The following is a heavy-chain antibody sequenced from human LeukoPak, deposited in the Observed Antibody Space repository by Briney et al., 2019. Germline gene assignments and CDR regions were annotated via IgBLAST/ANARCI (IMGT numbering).Heavy chain of an antibody. Sequence: GGSLRLSCAASGSTFSDYYMSWIRQAPGKGLEWVSYISSSGSTIYYADSVKGRFTVSRDNAKNSLCLQMNSLRAEDTAVYYCARTSYLYWYFDLWGRGTLVTVSS. CDR1: GSTFSDYY. CDR2: ISSSGSTI. J-gene: IGHJ2*01. V-gene: IGHV3-11*01. CDR3: ARTSYLYWYFDL. D-gene: IGHD1-26*01.